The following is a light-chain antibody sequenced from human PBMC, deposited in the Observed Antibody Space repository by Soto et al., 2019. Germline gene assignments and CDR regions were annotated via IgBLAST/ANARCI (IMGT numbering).Light chain of an antibody. V-gene: IGKV3-11*01. Sequence: EIVLTQSPATLSLSPGDRVTLSCRASQTVGRYLSWYQHSPGQGPRLLVYDAYNRATGIPARFSGSGSETDFTLTIRSLEPEDFAVYYCKQRLHWPITFGQGTRLEIK. J-gene: IGKJ5*01. CDR1: QTVGRY. CDR2: DAY. CDR3: KQRLHWPIT.